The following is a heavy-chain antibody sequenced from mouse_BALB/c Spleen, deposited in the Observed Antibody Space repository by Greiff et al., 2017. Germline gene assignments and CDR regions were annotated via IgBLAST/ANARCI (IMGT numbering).Heavy chain of an antibody. J-gene: IGHJ4*01. CDR2: ISTDYGNT. D-gene: IGHD2-1*01. CDR3: ARGGVYYGNYLYYYAMDY. CDR1: SYTFTDYA. V-gene: IGHV1-67*01. Sequence: QVQLKQSGPELVRPGVSVKISCKGSSYTFTDYAMPWVKQSHAKSLEWIGVISTDYGNTNYNQKFKGKATMTVDKSSSTAYMELARLTSEDSAVYYCARGGVYYGNYLYYYAMDYGGQGTSVTVSS.